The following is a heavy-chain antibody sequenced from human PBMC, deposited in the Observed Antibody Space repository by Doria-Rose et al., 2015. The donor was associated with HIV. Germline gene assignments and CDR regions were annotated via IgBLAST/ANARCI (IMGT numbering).Heavy chain of an antibody. V-gene: IGHV2-26*01. Sequence: ESCPVLVKPTETLTLTCTVSGVSLSSPGMGVSWIRQPPGNALEWPANIFSDDERSYKTSLKSRLTISRGTSKSQVVLTMTDMDPVDTATYYCARIKSSRWYHKYYFDFWGQGTLVIVSA. D-gene: IGHD6-13*01. CDR3: ARIKSSRWYHKYYFDF. CDR2: IFSDDER. CDR1: GVSLSSPGMG. J-gene: IGHJ4*02.